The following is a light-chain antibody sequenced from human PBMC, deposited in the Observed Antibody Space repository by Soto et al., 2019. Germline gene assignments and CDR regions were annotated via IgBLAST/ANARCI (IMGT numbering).Light chain of an antibody. Sequence: DIQMTQSPSSLSASVGDRVTITCQASQDISNYLNWYQQKPGKAPKLLIYDASSLETVVPSRFSGSGSGTDFTFTISSLQPEDIATYYCQQYDNLPLTFGGGTQVAIK. J-gene: IGKJ4*01. CDR2: DAS. V-gene: IGKV1-33*01. CDR3: QQYDNLPLT. CDR1: QDISNY.